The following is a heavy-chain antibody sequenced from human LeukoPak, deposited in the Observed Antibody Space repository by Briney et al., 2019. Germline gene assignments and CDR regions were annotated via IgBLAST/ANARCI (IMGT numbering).Heavy chain of an antibody. CDR3: VRGPTYSSRWYMGY. J-gene: IGHJ4*02. D-gene: IGHD6-13*01. Sequence: SETLSLTCTVSGGSISSYYWSWIRPPAGKGLEWIGRIYGSGGTSYNPSLKSRVTSSVDSSKNQFSLKLSSVTAADTAVYYCVRGPTYSSRWYMGYWGQGTLVTVSS. CDR1: GGSISSYY. V-gene: IGHV4-4*07. CDR2: IYGSGGT.